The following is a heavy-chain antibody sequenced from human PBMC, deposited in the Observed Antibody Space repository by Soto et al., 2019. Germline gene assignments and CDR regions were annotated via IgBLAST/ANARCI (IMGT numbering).Heavy chain of an antibody. CDR1: GFTFSSYG. V-gene: IGHV3-30*18. Sequence: GGSLRLSCAASGFTFSSYGMHWVRQTPGKGLEWVAVISYDGSNKYYADSVKGRFTISRDNSKNTLYLQMNSLRAEDTAVYYCAKEWVYDSSGWSFDYWGQGTLVTVSS. CDR2: ISYDGSNK. J-gene: IGHJ4*02. D-gene: IGHD3-22*01. CDR3: AKEWVYDSSGWSFDY.